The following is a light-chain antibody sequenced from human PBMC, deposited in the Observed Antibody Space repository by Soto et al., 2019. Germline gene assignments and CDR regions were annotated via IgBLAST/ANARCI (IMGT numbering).Light chain of an antibody. J-gene: IGKJ1*01. CDR3: QHYTSYSEA. CDR1: QTISSW. CDR2: KAS. V-gene: IGKV1-5*03. Sequence: DIQMTQSPSTLSGSVGDRVTITCRASQTISSWLAWYQQKPGKAPKLLIYKASTLKSGVPSRFSSSGSGTEFTLTNSSLQPDDFATYYCQHYTSYSEAFRQRTKVNI.